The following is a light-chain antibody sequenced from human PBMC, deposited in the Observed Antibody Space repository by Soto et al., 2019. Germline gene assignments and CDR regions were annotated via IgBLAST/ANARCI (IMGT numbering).Light chain of an antibody. V-gene: IGKV3-15*01. CDR1: QSVSSN. Sequence: EIVMTQSPATLSVSPGERATLSCRASQSVSSNLLWYQQKPGQAPRLLIYGASTRATDIPARFSGSGSGTEFTLTISSLQSEDFAVYYCQQYNNWPPWTFGQGTKV. CDR3: QQYNNWPPWT. J-gene: IGKJ1*01. CDR2: GAS.